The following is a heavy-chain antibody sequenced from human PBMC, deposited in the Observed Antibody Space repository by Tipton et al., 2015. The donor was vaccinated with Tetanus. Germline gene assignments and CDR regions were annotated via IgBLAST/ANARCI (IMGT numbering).Heavy chain of an antibody. CDR2: IKQDGSEK. V-gene: IGHV3-7*03. J-gene: IGHJ4*02. CDR3: AKEWGMGRGDVEMATITLYFDY. Sequence: SLRLSCAASGFTFSSYWMSWVRQAPGKGLEWVANIKQDGSEKSYVDSVKGRFTISRDNSKNTLYLQMNSLRAEDTAVYYCAKEWGMGRGDVEMATITLYFDYWGQGTLVTVSS. CDR1: GFTFSSYW. D-gene: IGHD5-24*01.